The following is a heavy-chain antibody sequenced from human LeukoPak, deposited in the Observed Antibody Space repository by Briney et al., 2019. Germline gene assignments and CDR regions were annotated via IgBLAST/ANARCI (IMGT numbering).Heavy chain of an antibody. D-gene: IGHD4-17*01. Sequence: GGSLRLSCVASGFTFSSYAMSWVRQAPGKGLEWVSAISGSGGSTYYADSVKGRFTISRDNSKNTLYLQMNSLRAEDTAVYYCAKGPTAHDAFDIWGQGTMVTVSS. CDR3: AKGPTAHDAFDI. CDR1: GFTFSSYA. V-gene: IGHV3-23*01. J-gene: IGHJ3*02. CDR2: ISGSGGST.